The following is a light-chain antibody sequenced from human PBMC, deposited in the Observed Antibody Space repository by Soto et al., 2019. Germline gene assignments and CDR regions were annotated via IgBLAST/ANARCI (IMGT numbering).Light chain of an antibody. Sequence: DIQLTQSPSSLAASVGDRVIITCRASQSISFYLNWFQQKPGKAPELLIYGATVLQGDVPSRFSGSGSGTDFTLTINNVQTEDFAMYFCQQSYNSLPFTFGQGTKLEMK. J-gene: IGKJ2*01. V-gene: IGKV1-39*01. CDR3: QQSYNSLPFT. CDR2: GAT. CDR1: QSISFY.